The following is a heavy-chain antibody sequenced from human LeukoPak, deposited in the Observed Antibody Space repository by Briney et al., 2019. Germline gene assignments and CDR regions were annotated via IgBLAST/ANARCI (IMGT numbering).Heavy chain of an antibody. CDR1: GGTFSSYA. CDR3: ARDGLEYSSSSEWFDP. D-gene: IGHD6-6*01. V-gene: IGHV1-69*05. CDR2: IIPIFGTA. J-gene: IGHJ5*02. Sequence: AASVKVSCKASGGTFSSYAISWVRQAPGQGLEWMGRIIPIFGTANYAQKFQGRVTITTDESTSTAYMELSSLRSEDTAVYYCARDGLEYSSSSEWFDPWGQGTLVTVSS.